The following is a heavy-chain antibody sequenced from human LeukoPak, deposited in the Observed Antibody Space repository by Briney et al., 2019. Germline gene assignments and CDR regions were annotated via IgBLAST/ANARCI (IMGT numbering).Heavy chain of an antibody. V-gene: IGHV3-23*01. D-gene: IGHD3-22*01. Sequence: GGSLRLSCAASGFTFSSYAMSWVRQAPGKGLEWVSAISGSGGSTYYADSVKGRFTISRDNSKNTLYLQMNSLRAEDTAVYYCAKDSNYDSSGYYFNYFDYWSQGTLVTVSS. CDR2: ISGSGGST. CDR3: AKDSNYDSSGYYFNYFDY. J-gene: IGHJ4*02. CDR1: GFTFSSYA.